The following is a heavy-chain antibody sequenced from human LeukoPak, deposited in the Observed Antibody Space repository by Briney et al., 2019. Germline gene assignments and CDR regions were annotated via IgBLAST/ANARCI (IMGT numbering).Heavy chain of an antibody. CDR3: ATGVDSSDSAFDI. J-gene: IGHJ3*02. V-gene: IGHV4-59*01. D-gene: IGHD3-22*01. CDR1: GFSISSYY. CDR2: IYYSGST. Sequence: TPSETLSLTCTVSGFSISSYYLSWIRQPPGKGLEWIGYIYYSGSTNYNPSLKSRVTISVDTSKNQFSLKLSSVTAADTAVYYCATGVDSSDSAFDIWGQGTMVTVSS.